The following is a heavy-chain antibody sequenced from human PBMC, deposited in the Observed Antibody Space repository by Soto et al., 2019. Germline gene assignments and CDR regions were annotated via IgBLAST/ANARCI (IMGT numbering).Heavy chain of an antibody. CDR3: ARESFGYSGYAPADGAFDI. D-gene: IGHD5-12*01. V-gene: IGHV1-18*01. CDR1: GYTFTSYG. Sequence: ASVKVSCKASGYTFTSYGISWVRQAPGQGLEWMGWISAYNGNTNYAQKLQGRVTMTTDTSTSTAYMELRSLRSDDTAVYYCARESFGYSGYAPADGAFDIWGQGTMVTVSS. J-gene: IGHJ3*02. CDR2: ISAYNGNT.